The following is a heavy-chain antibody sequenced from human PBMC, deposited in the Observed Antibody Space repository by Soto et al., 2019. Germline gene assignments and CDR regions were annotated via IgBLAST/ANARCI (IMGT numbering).Heavy chain of an antibody. CDR2: IYPGDSDT. CDR3: ASLGGYSYGYFDY. J-gene: IGHJ4*02. D-gene: IGHD5-18*01. Sequence: GESLKISCQGPGYSFTSYWIGWVRQMPGKGLEWMGTIYPGDSDTRYSPAFQGHVTISPDKSIGTPQLQRRSLKASDTAMDYCASLGGYSYGYFDYWGQGTMVTVS. V-gene: IGHV5-51*01. CDR1: GYSFTSYW.